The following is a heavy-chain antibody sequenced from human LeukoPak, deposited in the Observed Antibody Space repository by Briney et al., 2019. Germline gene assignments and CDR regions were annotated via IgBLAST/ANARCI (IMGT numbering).Heavy chain of an antibody. J-gene: IGHJ6*03. Sequence: SDTLTLTCSVSGASISSDYRSWIRQPPGQGLEWIGNIYGSETTTYNPYLRRRTTIAADTSKNQFSLKLGSVTAADTAVYYCARHFPYCGGDCPYYYMDVWGKGNTVTVSS. CDR2: IYGSETT. CDR3: ARHFPYCGGDCPYYYMDV. V-gene: IGHV4-59*08. D-gene: IGHD2-21*02. CDR1: GASISSDY.